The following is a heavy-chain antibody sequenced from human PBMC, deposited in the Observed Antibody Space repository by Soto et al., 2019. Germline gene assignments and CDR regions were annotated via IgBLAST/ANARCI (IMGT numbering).Heavy chain of an antibody. CDR1: GFTFSSYA. J-gene: IGHJ4*02. Sequence: GGSLRLSCAASGFTFSSYAMSWVRQAPGKGLEWVSAISGSGGSTYYADSVKGRFTISRDNSKNTLYLQMNSLRAEDTAVYYYAKGDLAAAALSGFDYWGQGTLVTVSS. V-gene: IGHV3-23*01. CDR3: AKGDLAAAALSGFDY. CDR2: ISGSGGST. D-gene: IGHD6-13*01.